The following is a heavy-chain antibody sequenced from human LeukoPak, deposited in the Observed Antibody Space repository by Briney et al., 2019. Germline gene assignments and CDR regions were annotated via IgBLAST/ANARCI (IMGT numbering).Heavy chain of an antibody. CDR1: RGSFSGNY. Sequence: SETLSLTCTVYRGSFSGNYWSWIRQPPGKGLEWIGEINHSGSTYYNPSLKSRVTISVDTSKNQFSLKLSSVTAADTAVYYCARDGPAGTNRRAPDYYYYYYMDVWGKGTTVTVSS. J-gene: IGHJ6*03. CDR3: ARDGPAGTNRRAPDYYYYYYMDV. D-gene: IGHD1-1*01. V-gene: IGHV4-34*01. CDR2: INHSGST.